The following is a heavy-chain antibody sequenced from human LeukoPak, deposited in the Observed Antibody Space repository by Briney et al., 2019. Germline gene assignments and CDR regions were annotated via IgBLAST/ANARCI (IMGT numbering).Heavy chain of an antibody. CDR3: AKASAMIVVVSKHFDY. D-gene: IGHD3-22*01. V-gene: IGHV3-74*01. CDR1: GFTFSSYW. Sequence: GGSLRLSCAASGFTFSSYWMHWVRQAPGKGLVWVSRINSDGSSTSYADSVKGRFTISRDNAKNTLYLQMNSLRAEDTAVYYCAKASAMIVVVSKHFDYWGQGTLVTVSS. CDR2: INSDGSST. J-gene: IGHJ4*02.